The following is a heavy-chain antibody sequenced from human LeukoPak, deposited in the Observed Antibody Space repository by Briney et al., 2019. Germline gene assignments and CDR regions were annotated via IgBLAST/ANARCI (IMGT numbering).Heavy chain of an antibody. Sequence: SETLSFTCTVSGGSISSSSYYWGWIRQPPGKGLEWIGSIYYSGSTYYNPSLKSRVTISVDTSKNQFSLKLSSVTAADTAVYYCARGDSGPYRQQLVQPPDYWGQGTLVTVSS. D-gene: IGHD6-13*01. CDR2: IYYSGST. CDR3: ARGDSGPYRQQLVQPPDY. V-gene: IGHV4-39*07. J-gene: IGHJ4*02. CDR1: GGSISSSSYY.